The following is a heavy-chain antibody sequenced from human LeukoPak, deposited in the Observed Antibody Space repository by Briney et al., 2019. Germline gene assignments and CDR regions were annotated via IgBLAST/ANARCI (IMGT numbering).Heavy chain of an antibody. V-gene: IGHV3-7*03. D-gene: IGHD2-15*01. CDR3: SRPRGCSDGGCDNFDY. CDR1: GFTFSSYW. Sequence: GGSLRLSCAASGFTFSSYWMSWVRQAPGKGLEWVATIKHNGSEKYYVDSVKGRFTISRDNAKNSLYLQMNSLRAEDTAVYYCSRPRGCSDGGCDNFDYWGQGTLVTVSS. J-gene: IGHJ4*02. CDR2: IKHNGSEK.